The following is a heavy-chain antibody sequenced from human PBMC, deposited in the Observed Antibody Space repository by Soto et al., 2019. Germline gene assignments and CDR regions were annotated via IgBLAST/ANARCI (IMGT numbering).Heavy chain of an antibody. V-gene: IGHV4-31*03. J-gene: IGHJ5*02. CDR2: IYYSGST. Sequence: SETLSLTCTVSGGSISSSSYYWGWIRQPPGKGLEWLGYIYYSGSTYYNPSLKCRVTISVDTSKNQFSLKLSSVTAADTDVYYCARAPPPWGRETLVTVSS. CDR1: GGSISSSSYY. CDR3: ARAPPP.